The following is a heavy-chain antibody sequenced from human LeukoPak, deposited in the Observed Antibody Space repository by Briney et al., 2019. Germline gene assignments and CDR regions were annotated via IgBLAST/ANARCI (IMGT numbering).Heavy chain of an antibody. Sequence: SQTLSLTCTVSGGPINSGGDSWSRIRQPPGKGLEWIGHIYHSGSPYYSPSLRSRVTMSLDRSKNQFSLKLTSVTAADTAVYYCAKEVDYFDSSGYYHYYFDSWGQGTLVTVSS. D-gene: IGHD3-22*01. J-gene: IGHJ4*02. CDR1: GGPINSGGDS. CDR2: IYHSGSP. V-gene: IGHV4-30-2*01. CDR3: AKEVDYFDSSGYYHYYFDS.